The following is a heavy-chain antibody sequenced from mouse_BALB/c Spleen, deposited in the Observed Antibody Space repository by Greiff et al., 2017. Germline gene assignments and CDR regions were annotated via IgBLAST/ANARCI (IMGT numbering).Heavy chain of an antibody. CDR2: IRNKANGYTT. CDR3: ARDRGNAMDY. CDR1: GFTFTDYY. V-gene: IGHV7-3*02. J-gene: IGHJ4*01. Sequence: EAMLVESGGGLVQPGGSLRLSCATSGFTFTDYYMSWVRQPPGKALEWLGFIRNKANGYTTEYSASVKGRFTISRDNSQSILYLQMNTLRAEDSATYYCARDRGNAMDYWGQGTSVTVSS.